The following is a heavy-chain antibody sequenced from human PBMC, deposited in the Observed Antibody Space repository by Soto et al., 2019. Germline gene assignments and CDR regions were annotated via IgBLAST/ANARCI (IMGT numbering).Heavy chain of an antibody. CDR3: ARDGDSADYGY. J-gene: IGHJ4*02. CDR2: IIPMFPTT. CDR1: EYSFGDYY. V-gene: IGHV1-69*06. Sequence: QVQLVQSGTEVKKPGASVRVSCKASEYSFGDYYLHWLRQAPGQGLEWMGWIIPMFPTTNYAQKFKGRLTINADKSTSTAYMEMSSMRSEDTAVYYCARDGDSADYGYWGQGTLVTVSS. D-gene: IGHD2-21*01.